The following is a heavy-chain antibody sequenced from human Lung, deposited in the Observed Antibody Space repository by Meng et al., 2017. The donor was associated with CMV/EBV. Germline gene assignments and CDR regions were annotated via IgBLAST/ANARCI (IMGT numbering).Heavy chain of an antibody. CDR2: IIPIFGTA. CDR3: ARFVYRPPHYYYGMAV. V-gene: IGHV1-69*05. D-gene: IGHD3-16*01. Sequence: SXXVSXKASGGIFSSYAISWVRQAPGQGLEWMGGIIPIFGTANYAQKFQGRVTITTDESTSTAYMELISPRSEETAVYYCARFVYRPPHYYYGMAVWGQGTTVTVSS. CDR1: GGIFSSYA. J-gene: IGHJ6*02.